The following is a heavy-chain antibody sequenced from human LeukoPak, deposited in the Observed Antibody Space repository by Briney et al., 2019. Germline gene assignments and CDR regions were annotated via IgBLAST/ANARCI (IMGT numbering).Heavy chain of an antibody. CDR1: GFTFSSYA. D-gene: IGHD6-13*01. Sequence: GGSLRLSCAASGFTFSSYAMSRVRQAPGKGLEWVSVITGSGGSTYYAGSVKGRFTISRDNSKNTLYLQMSSLRADDTAVYYCAKGGRIEAAGNIDYWGQGTLVTVSS. V-gene: IGHV3-23*01. CDR2: ITGSGGST. J-gene: IGHJ4*02. CDR3: AKGGRIEAAGNIDY.